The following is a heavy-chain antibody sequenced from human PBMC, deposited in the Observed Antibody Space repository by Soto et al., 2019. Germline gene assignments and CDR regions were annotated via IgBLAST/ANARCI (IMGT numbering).Heavy chain of an antibody. D-gene: IGHD3-22*01. J-gene: IGHJ4*02. CDR1: GGTFSSYA. Sequence: SVKVSCKASGGTFSSYAISWVRQAPGQGLEWMGGIIPIFGTASYAQKFQGRVTITADESTSTAYMELSSLRSEDTAVYYCARVSSTYYYDSSGYLPRYYFDYWGQGTPVTVSS. CDR3: ARVSSTYYYDSSGYLPRYYFDY. CDR2: IIPIFGTA. V-gene: IGHV1-69*13.